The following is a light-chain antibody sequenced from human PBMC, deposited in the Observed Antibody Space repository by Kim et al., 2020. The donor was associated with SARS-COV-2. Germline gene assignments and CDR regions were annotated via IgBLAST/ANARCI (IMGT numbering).Light chain of an antibody. V-gene: IGKV3-20*01. Sequence: EIVLTQSPGTLSLSPGERATLSCRASQSVSSNYLAWYQQKPGQAPRLVIYGASIRTTGIPDRFSGSGSGTDFTLTISRLEPEDFAVYYCQQYRSSLPTFGQGTKVEIK. CDR2: GAS. CDR3: QQYRSSLPT. J-gene: IGKJ1*01. CDR1: QSVSSNY.